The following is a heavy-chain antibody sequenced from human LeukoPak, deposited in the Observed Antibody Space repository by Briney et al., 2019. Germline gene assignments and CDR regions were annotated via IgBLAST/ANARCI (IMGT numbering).Heavy chain of an antibody. D-gene: IGHD4-11*01. Sequence: GGSLRLSCAASGFTFSSYGMHWVRQAPGKGLEWVSSISSSSSYIYYADSVKGRFTISRDNAKNSLYLQMNSLRAEDTAVYYCATHYSKGTFGYWGQGTLVTVSS. J-gene: IGHJ4*02. CDR1: GFTFSSYG. V-gene: IGHV3-21*01. CDR3: ATHYSKGTFGY. CDR2: ISSSSSYI.